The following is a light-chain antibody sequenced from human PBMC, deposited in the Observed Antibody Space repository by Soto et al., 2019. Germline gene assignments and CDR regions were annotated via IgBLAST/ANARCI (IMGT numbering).Light chain of an antibody. V-gene: IGKV1-5*03. CDR1: QSISSW. Sequence: DIQLTQSPSTISASVGDRVSITCRASQSISSWLSWSQQKPGKAPNLLIYKASVLQAGVPSRFSGTGSGTDFTLTISRLQADDCATYYCKEYSYSYTLGLGTKVEIQ. J-gene: IGKJ2*01. CDR3: KEYSYSYT. CDR2: KAS.